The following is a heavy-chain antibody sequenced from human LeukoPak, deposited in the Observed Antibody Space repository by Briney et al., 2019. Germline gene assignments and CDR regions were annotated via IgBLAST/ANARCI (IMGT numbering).Heavy chain of an antibody. V-gene: IGHV3-72*01. CDR2: TRRGANSYTT. D-gene: IGHD3-16*01. Sequence: PGGSLRLSCAASGFTFSDYILDWVRQAPGKGLEWVGRTRRGANSYTTEYAASVTGRFTISRDDSRNSLYLHMNSLKTEDTAVYHCSRDGGEGGNSAFDIWGQGTMVTVSS. CDR1: GFTFSDYI. J-gene: IGHJ3*02. CDR3: SRDGGEGGNSAFDI.